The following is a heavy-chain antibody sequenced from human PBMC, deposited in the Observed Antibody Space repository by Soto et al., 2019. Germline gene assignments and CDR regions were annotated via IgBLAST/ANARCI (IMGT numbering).Heavy chain of an antibody. Sequence: VVALRHSCAAAVFNCEDSDISWMREDKVVVLDWIAYISSRDRAMYADSVQGRFTISRDNANSSLFLQMNSLRADDTAVYYCAREMATSGWFQNYYYLGMDVWGQGTTVTVSS. CDR3: AREMATSGWFQNYYYLGMDV. D-gene: IGHD6-19*01. CDR1: VFNCEDSD. CDR2: ISSRDRAM. J-gene: IGHJ6*02. V-gene: IGHV3-11*01.